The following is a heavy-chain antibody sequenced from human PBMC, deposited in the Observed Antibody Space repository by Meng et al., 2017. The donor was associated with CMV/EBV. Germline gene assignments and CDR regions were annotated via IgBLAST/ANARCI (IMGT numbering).Heavy chain of an antibody. CDR2: IYYSGST. D-gene: IGHD1-26*01. CDR3: ARGWELQY. J-gene: IGHJ4*02. V-gene: IGHV4-61*01. CDR1: GGSVSSGSYY. Sequence: GSLRLSCTVSGGSVSSGSYYWSWIRQPPGKGLEWIGYIYYSGSTNYNPSLKSRVTISVDTSKNQFSLKLSSVTAADTAVYYCARGWELQYWGQGTLFTVSS.